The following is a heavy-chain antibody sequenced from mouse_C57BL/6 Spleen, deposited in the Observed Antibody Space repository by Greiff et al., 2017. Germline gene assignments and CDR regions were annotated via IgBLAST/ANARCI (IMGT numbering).Heavy chain of an antibody. J-gene: IGHJ4*01. CDR2: IHPNSGST. V-gene: IGHV1-64*01. CDR1: GYTFTSYW. D-gene: IGHD2-12*01. CDR3: ARRDYSSYYYAMDD. Sequence: VQLQQPGAELVKPGASVKLSCKASGYTFTSYWMHWVKQRPGQGLEWIGMIHPNSGSTNYNEKFKSKATLTVDKSSSTASMHLRSLTSEDSAVYYCARRDYSSYYYAMDDWGEGTSVTVSS.